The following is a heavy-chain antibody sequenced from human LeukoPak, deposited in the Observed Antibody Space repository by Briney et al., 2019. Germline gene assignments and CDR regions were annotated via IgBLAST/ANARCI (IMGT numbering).Heavy chain of an antibody. CDR3: AREHDAYLDY. CDR1: GYSISSGYY. J-gene: IGHJ4*02. Sequence: KPSETLSLTCTVSGYSISSGYYWGWIRQPPGKGLEWIGSIYHSGSTYYNPSLKSRVTISVDTSKNQFSLKLSSVTAADTAVYYCAREHDAYLDYWGQGTLVTVSS. CDR2: IYHSGST. V-gene: IGHV4-38-2*02. D-gene: IGHD3-16*01.